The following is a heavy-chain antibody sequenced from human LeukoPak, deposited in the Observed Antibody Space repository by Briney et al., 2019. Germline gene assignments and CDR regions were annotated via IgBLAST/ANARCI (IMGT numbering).Heavy chain of an antibody. J-gene: IGHJ4*02. CDR1: GGSVSSGSYY. CDR3: ARDSGDTAMVTFDY. Sequence: SETLSLTCTVSGGSVSSGSYYWSWIRQPPGKGLEWIGYIYYSGSTNYNPSLKSRVTISVDTSKNQFSLKLSSVTAADTAVYYCARDSGDTAMVTFDYWGQGTLVTVPS. CDR2: IYYSGST. V-gene: IGHV4-61*01. D-gene: IGHD5-18*01.